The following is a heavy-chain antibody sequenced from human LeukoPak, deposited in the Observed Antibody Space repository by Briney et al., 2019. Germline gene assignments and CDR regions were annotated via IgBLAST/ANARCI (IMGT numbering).Heavy chain of an antibody. CDR1: GYSISSGYY. CDR3: XXXXGVLMSPGGFDP. V-gene: IGHV4-38-2*02. CDR2: IYHSGST. D-gene: IGHD3-16*01. J-gene: IGHJ5*02. Sequence: NPSETLSLTCTVSGYSISSGYYWGWIRQPPGQGLEWIGRIYHSGSTYYNPSLKSRVTISVDTSKNHFSLKLSSVTAADTAVYYXXXXXGVLMSPGGFDPWGQGTLVTVSS.